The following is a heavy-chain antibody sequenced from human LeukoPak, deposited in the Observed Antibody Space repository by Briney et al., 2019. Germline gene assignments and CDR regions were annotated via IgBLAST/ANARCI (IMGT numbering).Heavy chain of an antibody. J-gene: IGHJ4*02. CDR2: FDPEDGET. CDR3: ATGPPRYCSGGSCAFDY. D-gene: IGHD2-15*01. Sequence: ASVKVSCKVSGYTLTELSMHWVRQAPGKGLEWMRGFDPEDGETIYAQKFQGRVTMTEDTSTDTAYMELSSLRSEDTAVYYCATGPPRYCSGGSCAFDYWGQGTLVTVSS. CDR1: GYTLTELS. V-gene: IGHV1-24*01.